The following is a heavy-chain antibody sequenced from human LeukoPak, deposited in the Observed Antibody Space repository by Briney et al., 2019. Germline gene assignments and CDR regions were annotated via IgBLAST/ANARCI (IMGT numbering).Heavy chain of an antibody. CDR2: ISPDGSIG. CDR1: GFTFTSYS. D-gene: IGHD3-22*01. V-gene: IGHV3-30*18. J-gene: IGHJ3*02. Sequence: GRSLRLSCAASGFTFTSYSMHWVRQAPGKGLEWVACISPDGSIGNYADSVKGRFTISRDNSKNTVYLQINSLRPEDTALYHCAKDDHYDTSGHGWVFDIWGQGTVVTVSS. CDR3: AKDDHYDTSGHGWVFDI.